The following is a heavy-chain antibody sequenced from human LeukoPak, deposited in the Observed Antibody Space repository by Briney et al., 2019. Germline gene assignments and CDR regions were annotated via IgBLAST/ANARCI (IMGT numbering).Heavy chain of an antibody. J-gene: IGHJ4*02. CDR2: INWNGGST. CDR1: GITLDDYG. D-gene: IGHD4-11*01. CDR3: ARDRGDYSNYRGFDY. Sequence: GGSLRLSCAASGITLDDYGMGWVRQAPGKGLEWVSGINWNGGSTGYADSVKGRFTISRDNAKNSLYLQMNSLRAEDTALYHCARDRGDYSNYRGFDYWGQGPLVTVSS. V-gene: IGHV3-20*01.